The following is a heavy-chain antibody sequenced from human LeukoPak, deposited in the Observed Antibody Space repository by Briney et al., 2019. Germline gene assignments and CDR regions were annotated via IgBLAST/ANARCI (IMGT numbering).Heavy chain of an antibody. J-gene: IGHJ6*04. CDR1: GFTFSSYE. D-gene: IGHD3-10*02. CDR3: AELGITMSGGV. CDR2: ISSSGSTI. V-gene: IGHV3-48*03. Sequence: GGSLRLSCAASGFTFSSYEMNWVRQAPGEGLEWVSYISSSGSTIYYADSVKGRFTISRDNAKNSLYLQMSSLRAEDTAVYYCAELGITMSGGVWGKGTTVTISS.